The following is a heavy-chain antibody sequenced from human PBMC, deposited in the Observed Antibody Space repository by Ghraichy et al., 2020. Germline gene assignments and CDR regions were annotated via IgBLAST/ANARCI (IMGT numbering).Heavy chain of an antibody. CDR2: MSRRGSDI. J-gene: IGHJ4*02. CDR1: GFTFSSHS. D-gene: IGHD1-26*01. CDR3: AGDSAGSIDYFDY. Sequence: GGSLRLSCVGSGFTFSSHSMNWVRQAPGKGLEWVSSMSRRGSDIYYADTVKGRFTISRDIAKNALHLQMNSLRAEDTAVYYCAGDSAGSIDYFDYWGQGTLVTVSA. V-gene: IGHV3-21*01.